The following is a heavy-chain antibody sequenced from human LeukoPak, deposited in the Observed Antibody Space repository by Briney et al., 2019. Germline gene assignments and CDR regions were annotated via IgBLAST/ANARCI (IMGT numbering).Heavy chain of an antibody. D-gene: IGHD3-22*01. Sequence: ASVKVSCKASGYTFTSYGISWVRQAPGQGLEWMGWISAYNGNTNYAQKLQGRVTMTTDTSTSTAYMELRSLRSDDTAAYYCARDDDYDSSGYYYVGAFDIWGQGTMVTVSS. CDR1: GYTFTSYG. CDR3: ARDDDYDSSGYYYVGAFDI. V-gene: IGHV1-18*01. J-gene: IGHJ3*02. CDR2: ISAYNGNT.